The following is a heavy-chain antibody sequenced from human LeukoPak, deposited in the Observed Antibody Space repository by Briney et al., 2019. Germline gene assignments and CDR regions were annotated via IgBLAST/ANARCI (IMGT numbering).Heavy chain of an antibody. CDR1: GGSISSNNW. CDR3: ARPNCSGGSCYLDY. D-gene: IGHD2-15*01. J-gene: IGHJ4*02. V-gene: IGHV4-4*02. CDR2: IYHSGST. Sequence: PSETLSLTCAVSGGSISSNNWWSWVRQPPGKGLEWIGEIYHSGSTTYNPSLKSRVTISVDTSKNQFSLKLSSVTAADTAVYYCARPNCSGGSCYLDYWGQGTLVTVSS.